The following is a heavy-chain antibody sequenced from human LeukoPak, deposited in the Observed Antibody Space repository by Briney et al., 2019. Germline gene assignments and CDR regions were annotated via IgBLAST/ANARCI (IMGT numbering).Heavy chain of an antibody. CDR1: GFTFSSYS. Sequence: GGSLRLSCAASGFTFSSYSMNWVRQAPGKGLEWVSSISSSSSYIYYADSVKGRFTISRDNAKNSLYLQMNSLRAEDTAVYYCARNLEIVGATYSYWGQGTLVTVSS. J-gene: IGHJ4*02. CDR3: ARNLEIVGATYSY. D-gene: IGHD1-26*01. V-gene: IGHV3-21*01. CDR2: ISSSSSYI.